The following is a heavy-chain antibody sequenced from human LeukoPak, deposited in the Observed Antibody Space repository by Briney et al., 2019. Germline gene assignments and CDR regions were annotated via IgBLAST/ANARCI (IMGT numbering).Heavy chain of an antibody. D-gene: IGHD6-13*01. J-gene: IGHJ4*02. V-gene: IGHV4-59*01. CDR2: IHHSGST. Sequence: PSETLSLTCTVSGGSISTYYWTWIRQPPGKRLEWIGYIHHSGSTNHNPSLKSRVTMSIDTSDNHFSLKLNSVTAADTAVYYCARGSGSSPDFDYWGRGTLVTVSS. CDR3: ARGSGSSPDFDY. CDR1: GGSISTYY.